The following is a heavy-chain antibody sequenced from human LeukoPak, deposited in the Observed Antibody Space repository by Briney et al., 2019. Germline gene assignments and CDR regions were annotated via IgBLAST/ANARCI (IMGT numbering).Heavy chain of an antibody. Sequence: SETLSLTCTVSGGSISSSSYYWGWIRQPPGKGLEWIGSIYYSGSTYYNPSLKSRVTISVDTSKNQFSLKLSSVTAADTAVYYCARPHYDSSDNWFDPWGQGTLVTVSS. CDR3: ARPHYDSSDNWFDP. D-gene: IGHD3-22*01. CDR1: GGSISSSSYY. J-gene: IGHJ5*02. V-gene: IGHV4-39*01. CDR2: IYYSGST.